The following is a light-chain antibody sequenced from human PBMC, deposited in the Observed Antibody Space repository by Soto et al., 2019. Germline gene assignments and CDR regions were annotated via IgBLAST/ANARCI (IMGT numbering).Light chain of an antibody. CDR1: QSVSSIY. V-gene: IGKV3-15*01. CDR2: DAS. J-gene: IGKJ5*01. CDR3: QQYNNWPRT. Sequence: EIVLTQSPGTLSLSPGERATLSWRGSQSVSSIYLAWYQQKNGQAPRLLIYDASTRATGIPARFSGSGYGTELAITISSMKYEDFAIYSCQQYNNWPRTFGQGTRLEIK.